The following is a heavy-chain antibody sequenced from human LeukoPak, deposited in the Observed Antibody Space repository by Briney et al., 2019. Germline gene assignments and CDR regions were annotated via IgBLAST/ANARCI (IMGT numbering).Heavy chain of an antibody. Sequence: GGSLRLSCAASGFTVSDYWMYWVRQAPGKGLVCVSRLSSDGSNTRYADSVKGRFTISRDNAKNTLYLQMNSLRAEDTAVYYCVREETASIDYWGQGTLVTVSS. CDR1: GFTVSDYW. CDR2: LSSDGSNT. D-gene: IGHD6-25*01. CDR3: VREETASIDY. V-gene: IGHV3-74*01. J-gene: IGHJ4*02.